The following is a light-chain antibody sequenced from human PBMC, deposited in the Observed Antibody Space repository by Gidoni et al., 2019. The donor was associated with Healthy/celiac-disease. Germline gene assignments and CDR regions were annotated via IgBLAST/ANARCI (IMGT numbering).Light chain of an antibody. CDR1: QDISNY. J-gene: IGKJ5*01. Sequence: DIQMTQSPSSLSASVGDRVTITCQASQDISNYLNWYQQKPAKAPKLLIYDASNLETGVPSRFSGSGSGTDFTFTISSLQPEDIATYYCQQYDNLPITFGQXTRLEIK. CDR2: DAS. CDR3: QQYDNLPIT. V-gene: IGKV1-33*01.